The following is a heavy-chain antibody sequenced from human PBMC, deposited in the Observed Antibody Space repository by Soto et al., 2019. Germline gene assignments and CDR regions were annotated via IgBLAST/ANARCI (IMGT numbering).Heavy chain of an antibody. CDR2: IYSGGNP. CDR1: GFSVGGNY. D-gene: IGHD1-1*01. J-gene: IGHJ4*02. Sequence: LRLSCAASGFSVGGNYMSWVRQAPGKGLELVSLIYSGGNPFYADSMKGRFTLSRDNSNNMLYLQMDSLRAEDTAVYYCARGPNSDCWGQGTLVTVSS. V-gene: IGHV3-53*01. CDR3: ARGPNSDC.